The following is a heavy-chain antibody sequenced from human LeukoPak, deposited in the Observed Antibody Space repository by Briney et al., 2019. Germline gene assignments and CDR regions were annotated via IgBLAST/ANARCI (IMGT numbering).Heavy chain of an antibody. CDR1: GFTFSSYA. V-gene: IGHV3-30*14. D-gene: IGHD1-26*01. J-gene: IGHJ4*02. CDR2: ISYDGSNK. Sequence: GGSLRLSCAASGFTFSSYAMHWVRQAPGKGLEWVAVISYDGSNKYYADSVKGRFTISRDNSKNTLYLQMNSLRAEDTAVYYCAKEYGVGATDFDYWGQGTLVTVSS. CDR3: AKEYGVGATDFDY.